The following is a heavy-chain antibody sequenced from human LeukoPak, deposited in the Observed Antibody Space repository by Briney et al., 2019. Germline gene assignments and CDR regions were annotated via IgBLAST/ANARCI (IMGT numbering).Heavy chain of an antibody. CDR2: IYYSGST. J-gene: IGHJ5*02. D-gene: IGHD1-7*01. CDR3: AREDWNYGYNWFDP. CDR1: GGSISSYY. V-gene: IGHV4-59*01. Sequence: SETLSLTCTVSGGSISSYYWSWIRQPPGKALEWIGYIYYSGSTNYNPSLKSRVTISVDTSKNQFSLKLSSVTAADTAVYYCAREDWNYGYNWFDPWGQGTLVTVSS.